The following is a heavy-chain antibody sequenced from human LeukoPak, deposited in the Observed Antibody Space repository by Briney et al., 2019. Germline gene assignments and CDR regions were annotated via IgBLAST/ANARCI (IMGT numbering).Heavy chain of an antibody. CDR2: INHSGST. D-gene: IGHD3-3*01. CDR3: ARFGVVDFVLDY. V-gene: IGHV4-34*01. J-gene: IGHJ4*02. Sequence: SQTLSLTCAVYGGSFSGYYWSWIRQPPGKGLEWIGEINHSGSTNYNPSLKSRVTISVDTSKNQFSLKLSSVTAADTAVYYCARFGVVDFVLDYWGQGTLVTVSS. CDR1: GGSFSGYY.